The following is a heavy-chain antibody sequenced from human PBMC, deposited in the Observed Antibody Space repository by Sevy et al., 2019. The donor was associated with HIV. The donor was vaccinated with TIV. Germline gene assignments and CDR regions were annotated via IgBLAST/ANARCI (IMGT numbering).Heavy chain of an antibody. D-gene: IGHD3-3*01. CDR1: GFTFSSYS. Sequence: GGSLRLSCAASGFTFSSYSMNWVRQAPGKGLEWVSYISSSSSTIYYAYSVKGRFTISRDNAKNSLYLQMNSLRAEDTAVYYCARDSVLRFLEWVALDYYYGMDVWGQGTTVTVSS. CDR2: ISSSSSTI. J-gene: IGHJ6*02. V-gene: IGHV3-48*01. CDR3: ARDSVLRFLEWVALDYYYGMDV.